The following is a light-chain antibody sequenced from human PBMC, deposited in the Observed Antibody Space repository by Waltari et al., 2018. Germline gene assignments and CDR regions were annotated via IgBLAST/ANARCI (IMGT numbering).Light chain of an antibody. J-gene: IGKJ2*01. CDR3: QQSYNAPYT. V-gene: IGKV1-39*01. Sequence: DIQMTQSPSSLPASVGDRVTITCRSSQSISNYLNWYQHKPGEAHKLLVYVASNLQRGVPSRFSGSGSETDFTLTISSLQLEDFATYYCQQSYNAPYTFGQGTNVEI. CDR1: QSISNY. CDR2: VAS.